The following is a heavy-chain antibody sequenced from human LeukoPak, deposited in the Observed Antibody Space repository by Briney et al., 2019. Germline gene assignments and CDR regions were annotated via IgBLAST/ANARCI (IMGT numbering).Heavy chain of an antibody. CDR1: GYTFTDYY. D-gene: IGHD3-3*01. Sequence: ASVKVSCKVSGYTFTDYYMHWVQQAPGKGLEWMGLVDPEDGETIYAEKFQGRVTITADTSTDTAYMELSSLRSEDTAVYYYATEYLEWLSVDYWGQGTLVTVSS. CDR3: ATEYLEWLSVDY. J-gene: IGHJ4*02. V-gene: IGHV1-69-2*01. CDR2: VDPEDGET.